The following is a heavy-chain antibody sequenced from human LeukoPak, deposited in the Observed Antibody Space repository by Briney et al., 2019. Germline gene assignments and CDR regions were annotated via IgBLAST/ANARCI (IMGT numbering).Heavy chain of an antibody. V-gene: IGHV1-3*01. Sequence: GASVTVSCKASGYTFSNYAIHWVRQAPGQRFEWMGWINAGNGHTKYSQNFQGRVTITRDSSASTAYMELSSLTSEDTAMYYCARGIWSARTVDYYLDYWGQGTLVTVSS. CDR1: GYTFSNYA. CDR2: INAGNGHT. CDR3: ARGIWSARTVDYYLDY. J-gene: IGHJ4*02. D-gene: IGHD1-26*01.